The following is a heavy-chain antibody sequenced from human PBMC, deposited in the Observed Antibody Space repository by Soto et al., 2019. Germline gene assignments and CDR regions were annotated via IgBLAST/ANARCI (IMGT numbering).Heavy chain of an antibody. Sequence: QVQLVESGGGLVKPGGSLRLSCAASGFTFSDYQMSWIRQAPGKGLEWVSYISSSSSYTNYADSVKGRFTISRDNAKNSLYLQMNSLRAEDTALYYCARDSVYYGDYELNYFDYWGQGTLVTVSS. J-gene: IGHJ4*02. CDR3: ARDSVYYGDYELNYFDY. CDR1: GFTFSDYQ. CDR2: ISSSSSYT. V-gene: IGHV3-11*05. D-gene: IGHD4-17*01.